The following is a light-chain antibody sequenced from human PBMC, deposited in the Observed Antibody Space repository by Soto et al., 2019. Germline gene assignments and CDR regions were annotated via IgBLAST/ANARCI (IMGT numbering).Light chain of an antibody. V-gene: IGLV2-14*01. CDR3: SSYRSTNTPYV. Sequence: QSALTQPASVSGSPGQSITISCTGTGSDIGDYKYVSWYQQRPGKAPKLMIYEVSNRPSGVSNRFSGSKSGNTASLTISGLQAEDEADYYCSSYRSTNTPYVFGTGTKVTVL. CDR1: GSDIGDYKY. J-gene: IGLJ1*01. CDR2: EVS.